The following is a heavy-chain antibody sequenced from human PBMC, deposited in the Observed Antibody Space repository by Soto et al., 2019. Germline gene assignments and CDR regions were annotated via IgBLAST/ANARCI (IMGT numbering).Heavy chain of an antibody. CDR2: INPNSGGT. D-gene: IGHD3-16*01. V-gene: IGHV1-2*04. CDR1: GYTFTGYY. J-gene: IGHJ4*02. CDR3: AREGTLTWGYYFDY. Sequence: ASVKVSCKASGYTFTGYYMRWVRQAPGQGLEWMGWINPNSGGTNYAQKFQGWVTMTRDTSISTAYMELSRLRSDDTAVYYCAREGTLTWGYYFDYWGQGTLVTVSS.